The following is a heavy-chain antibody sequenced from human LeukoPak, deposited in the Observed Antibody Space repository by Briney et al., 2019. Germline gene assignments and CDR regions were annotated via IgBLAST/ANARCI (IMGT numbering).Heavy chain of an antibody. CDR2: INPNSGGT. J-gene: IGHJ5*02. Sequence: ASVKVSCKASGYTFTGYYMHWVRQAPGQGLEWMGWINPNSGGTNYAQKFQGRVTMTRDTSISTAYMELSRLRSDDTAVYYCARAGPGRSGWFDPWGHGTLVTVSS. V-gene: IGHV1-2*02. CDR1: GYTFTGYY. D-gene: IGHD3-10*01. CDR3: ARAGPGRSGWFDP.